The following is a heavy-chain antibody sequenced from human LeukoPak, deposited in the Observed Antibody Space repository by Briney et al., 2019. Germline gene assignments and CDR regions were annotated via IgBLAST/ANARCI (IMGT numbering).Heavy chain of an antibody. CDR2: ISSSGSTI. J-gene: IGHJ4*02. Sequence: GSLRLSCAASGFTFSDYYMSWIRQAPGKGLEWVSYISSSGSTIYYADSVKGRFTISRDDAKNSLYLQMNSLRAEDTAVYYCARGVRAPYYDSGRRLGFDYWGQGTLVTVSS. CDR3: ARGVRAPYYDSGRRLGFDY. D-gene: IGHD3-22*01. V-gene: IGHV3-11*01. CDR1: GFTFSDYY.